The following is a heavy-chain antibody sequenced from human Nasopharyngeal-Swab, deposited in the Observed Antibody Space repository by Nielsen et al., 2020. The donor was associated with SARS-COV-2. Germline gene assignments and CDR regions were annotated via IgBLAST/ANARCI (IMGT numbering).Heavy chain of an antibody. V-gene: IGHV1-3*01. D-gene: IGHD5-24*01. CDR3: ARGARAGNNGEYDAFDI. CDR2: INVANGNT. J-gene: IGHJ3*02. CDR1: GYVFTNYP. Sequence: ASVKVSCKASGYVFTNYPLHWVRQAPGQSLEWMGWINVANGNTKYSRNFQGRVTVTRDTSASTAYMELSSLRSEDTALFYCARGARAGNNGEYDAFDIWGQGTMVTVSS.